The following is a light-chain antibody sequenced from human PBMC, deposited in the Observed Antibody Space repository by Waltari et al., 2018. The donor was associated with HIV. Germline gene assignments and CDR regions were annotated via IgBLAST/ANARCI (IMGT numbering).Light chain of an antibody. J-gene: IGLJ3*02. V-gene: IGLV2-14*01. CDR3: TSYISSSSPV. CDR1: SNDPRHYNY. CDR2: EVS. Sequence: QSALTQPASVSGSPGQSTTISRTGTSNDPRHYNYVPWYQHHPGKAPKVIIYEVSNRPSGVSSRFSGSISANTASLTISGLQAEDEADYFCTSYISSSSPVFGGGTKVTVL.